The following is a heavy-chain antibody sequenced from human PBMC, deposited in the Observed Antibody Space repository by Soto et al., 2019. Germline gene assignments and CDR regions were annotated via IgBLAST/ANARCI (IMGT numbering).Heavy chain of an antibody. CDR3: AKDDFPLERLRPLAYNWFDP. D-gene: IGHD4-17*01. V-gene: IGHV3-23*01. J-gene: IGHJ5*02. CDR1: GFTFSSYA. CDR2: ISGSGGST. Sequence: GGSLRLSCAASGFTFSSYAMSWVRQAPGKGLEWVSAISGSGGSTYYADSVKGRFTISRDNSKNTLYLQMNSLRAEDTAVYYCAKDDFPLERLRPLAYNWFDPWGQGTLVTVSS.